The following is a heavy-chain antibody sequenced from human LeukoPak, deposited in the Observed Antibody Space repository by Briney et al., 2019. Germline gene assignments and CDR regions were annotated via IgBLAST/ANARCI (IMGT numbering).Heavy chain of an antibody. J-gene: IGHJ6*03. D-gene: IGHD3-16*01. CDR3: ARGGRDYGYYYYYYMDV. CDR2: INHSGST. CDR1: GDSISSSSYF. Sequence: SKTLSLTCTVSGDSISSSSYFWGWIRQPPGKGLEWIGEINHSGSTNYNPSLRSRVTISVDTSKNQFSLKLSSVTAADTAVYYCARGGRDYGYYYYYYMDVWGKGTTVTVSS. V-gene: IGHV4-39*07.